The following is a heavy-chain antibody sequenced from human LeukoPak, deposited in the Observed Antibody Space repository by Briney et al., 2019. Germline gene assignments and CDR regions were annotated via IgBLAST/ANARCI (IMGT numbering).Heavy chain of an antibody. Sequence: ASVKVSCKASGYTFTSYGISWVRQAPGQGLEWMGWISAYNGNTNYAQKLQGRVTITTDESTSTAYMELSSLRSEDTAVYYCARDFMDGYSSSENPWFDPWGQGTLVTVSS. CDR1: GYTFTSYG. D-gene: IGHD6-13*01. CDR3: ARDFMDGYSSSENPWFDP. CDR2: ISAYNGNT. V-gene: IGHV1-18*01. J-gene: IGHJ5*02.